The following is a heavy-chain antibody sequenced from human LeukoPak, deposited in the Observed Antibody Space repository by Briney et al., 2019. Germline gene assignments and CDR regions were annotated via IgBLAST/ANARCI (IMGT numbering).Heavy chain of an antibody. V-gene: IGHV3-23*01. CDR1: GFNFDIYA. J-gene: IGHJ4*02. D-gene: IGHD3-3*02. CDR2: IRGRGGNT. Sequence: GGSLRLSCSASGFNFDIYAITCARQAPGKGLEWVSGIRGRGGNTYYADSVKGRFTISRDNSKNTLYLQMNSLRVEEPAVYYCAIGGRDAFDVDYWGQGTLVTVSS. CDR3: AIGGRDAFDVDY.